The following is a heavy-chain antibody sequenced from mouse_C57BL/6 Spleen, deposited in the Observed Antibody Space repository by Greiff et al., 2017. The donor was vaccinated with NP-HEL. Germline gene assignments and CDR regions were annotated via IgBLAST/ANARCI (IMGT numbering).Heavy chain of an antibody. CDR1: GYTFTSYW. CDR2: IDPSDSYT. Sequence: QVQLKQPGAELVRPGTSVKLSCKASGYTFTSYWMHWVKQRPGQGLEWIGVIDPSDSYTNYNQKFKGKATLTVDTSSSTAYMQLSSLTSEDSAVYYCARFYYGNYAWFAYWGQGTLVTVSA. D-gene: IGHD2-1*01. J-gene: IGHJ3*01. CDR3: ARFYYGNYAWFAY. V-gene: IGHV1-59*01.